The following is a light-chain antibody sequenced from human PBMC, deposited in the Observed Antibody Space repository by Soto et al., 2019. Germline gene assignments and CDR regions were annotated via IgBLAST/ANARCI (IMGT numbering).Light chain of an antibody. Sequence: QSVLTQPPSVSGAPGQRVTFSCTGCSSNIGAGYDVHWYKQLPGTAPKLLIYGNTNRPSGVPDRFSGSKSGTSASLAITGLQAEDEGDYYCQSFDNSLSGSRVFGGGTKLTVL. V-gene: IGLV1-40*01. CDR1: SSNIGAGYD. CDR2: GNT. J-gene: IGLJ3*02. CDR3: QSFDNSLSGSRV.